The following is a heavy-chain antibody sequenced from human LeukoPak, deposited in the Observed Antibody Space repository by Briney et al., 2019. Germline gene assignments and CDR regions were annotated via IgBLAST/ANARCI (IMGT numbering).Heavy chain of an antibody. CDR2: IYYSGST. V-gene: IGHV4-59*08. Sequence: SETLSLTCTVSGGSISSYYWSWIRQPPGKGLEWIGYIYYSGSTNYNPSLKSRVTISVDTSKNQFSLKLSSVTAADTAVYYCARRLLRQGFDYWGQGTLVTVSS. D-gene: IGHD5-18*01. J-gene: IGHJ4*02. CDR1: GGSISSYY. CDR3: ARRLLRQGFDY.